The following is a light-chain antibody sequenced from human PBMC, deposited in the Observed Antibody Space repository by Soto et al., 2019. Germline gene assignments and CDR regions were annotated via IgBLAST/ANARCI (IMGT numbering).Light chain of an antibody. CDR3: QQYGSPPWA. CDR2: AAC. V-gene: IGKV3-20*01. Sequence: IVLTQSPGTLSLSPGERATLSCRASQSVGSNFLAWYQQKRGQAPRILIYAACNRASGIPDRFSGSGSGSDFTLTISRLEPEDFAVYYCQQYGSPPWAFGQGTRVEI. CDR1: QSVGSNF. J-gene: IGKJ1*01.